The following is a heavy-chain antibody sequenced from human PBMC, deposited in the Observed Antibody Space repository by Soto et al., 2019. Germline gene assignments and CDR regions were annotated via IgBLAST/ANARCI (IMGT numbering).Heavy chain of an antibody. Sequence: GGSLRLSCAASGFTFSSYAMSWVRQAPGKGLEWVSAISGSVGSTYYADSVKGRFTISRDNSKNTLYLQMNSLRAEDTAVYYCAKSLYPAWGYFDYWGQGTLVTVSS. CDR3: AKSLYPAWGYFDY. CDR1: GFTFSSYA. J-gene: IGHJ4*02. V-gene: IGHV3-23*01. D-gene: IGHD2-2*02. CDR2: ISGSVGST.